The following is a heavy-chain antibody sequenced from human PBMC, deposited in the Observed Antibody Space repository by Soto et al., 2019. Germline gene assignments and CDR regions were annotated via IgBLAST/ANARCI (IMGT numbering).Heavy chain of an antibody. CDR3: AREGYSYGYVDY. J-gene: IGHJ4*02. CDR2: INSDGSST. V-gene: IGHV3-74*01. CDR1: GVTFSSYG. D-gene: IGHD5-18*01. Sequence: GGPLRHCCAASGVTFSSYGRHCVRKAPGKGLVWVSRINSDGSSTSYADSVKGRFTISRDNAKNTLYLQMNSLRAEDTAVYYCAREGYSYGYVDYWGQGTLVTVSS.